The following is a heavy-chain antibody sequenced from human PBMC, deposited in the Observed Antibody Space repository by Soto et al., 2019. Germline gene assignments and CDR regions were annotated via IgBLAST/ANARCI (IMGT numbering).Heavy chain of an antibody. Sequence: PGGSLRLSCAASGFTFSSYGMHWFRQAPGKGLEWVAVISYDGSNKYYADSVKGRFTISRDNSKNTLYLQMNSLRAEDTAVYYCAKDFLGYCSGGSCSSTGMDVWGQGTTVTVSS. D-gene: IGHD2-15*01. J-gene: IGHJ6*02. CDR1: GFTFSSYG. CDR3: AKDFLGYCSGGSCSSTGMDV. CDR2: ISYDGSNK. V-gene: IGHV3-30*18.